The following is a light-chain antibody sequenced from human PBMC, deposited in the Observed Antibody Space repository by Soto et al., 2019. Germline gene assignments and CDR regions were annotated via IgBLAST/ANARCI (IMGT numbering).Light chain of an antibody. Sequence: DIQMTQSPSSLSASIGDRVTITCQASXXXXXXXNGNQHKPGKPPKRLVYDASNLQTGVPSRFRXXGSXTXFXXXISXLQPDDSATYYCQQYDNFPPYTFGQGTKLEIK. V-gene: IGKV1-33*01. CDR2: DAS. CDR3: QQYDNFPPYT. J-gene: IGKJ2*01. CDR1: XXXXXX.